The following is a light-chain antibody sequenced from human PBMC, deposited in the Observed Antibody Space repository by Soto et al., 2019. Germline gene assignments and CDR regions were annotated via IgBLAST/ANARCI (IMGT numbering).Light chain of an antibody. CDR3: QQYGSTPPVT. Sequence: PGERATLSCRASQRVSSDFLSWYQQKPGRAPRLLIYGASYRATGIPDRFSGSGSGTDFTLTIRRLEAEDFAMYYCQQYGSTPPVTFGGGTKVEIK. CDR1: QRVSSDF. J-gene: IGKJ4*01. V-gene: IGKV3-20*01. CDR2: GAS.